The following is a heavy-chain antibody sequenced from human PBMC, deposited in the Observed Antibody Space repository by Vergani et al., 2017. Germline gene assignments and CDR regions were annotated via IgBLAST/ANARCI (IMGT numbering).Heavy chain of an antibody. V-gene: IGHV3-23*01. CDR2: ISSGGSDI. D-gene: IGHD3-10*01. J-gene: IGHJ1*01. CDR3: TTAWGLYYLHGEYFQY. CDR1: GFTFDTYT. Sequence: EVQLLESGGGLVQPGGSRRLSCAGAGFTFDTYTMAYVRQAPGKGLEWVATISSGGSDIFYADSVKGRFTISRDNSKNTLFLQMNSLKDEDTAVYYCTTAWGLYYLHGEYFQYWGRGTLVSVSS.